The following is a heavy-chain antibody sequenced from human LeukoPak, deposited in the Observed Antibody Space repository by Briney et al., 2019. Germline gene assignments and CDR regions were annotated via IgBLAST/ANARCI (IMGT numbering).Heavy chain of an antibody. V-gene: IGHV4-34*01. D-gene: IGHD6-19*01. CDR3: ARGSGYSSGWDFDY. CDR2: INHSGST. CDR1: GGSISSYY. Sequence: SETLSLTCTVSGGSISSYYWSWIRQPPGKGLEWIGEINHSGSTNYNPSLKSRVTISVDTSKNQFSLKLSSVTAADTAVYYCARGSGYSSGWDFDYWGQGTLVTVSS. J-gene: IGHJ4*02.